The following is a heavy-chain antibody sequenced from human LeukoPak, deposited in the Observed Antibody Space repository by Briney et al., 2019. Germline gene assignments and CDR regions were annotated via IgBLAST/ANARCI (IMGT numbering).Heavy chain of an antibody. CDR1: GDSVRSYY. Sequence: SETLSLTCSVSGDSVRSYYWTWIRQPPGKGLEWIGYVHYGGSTTYNPSLKSRVTISLDSSKNQFSLNLRSMTAADTAVYYCAREAGIEGAFDIWGQGAMVTVSS. CDR3: AREAGIEGAFDI. J-gene: IGHJ3*02. D-gene: IGHD6-13*01. CDR2: VHYGGST. V-gene: IGHV4-59*02.